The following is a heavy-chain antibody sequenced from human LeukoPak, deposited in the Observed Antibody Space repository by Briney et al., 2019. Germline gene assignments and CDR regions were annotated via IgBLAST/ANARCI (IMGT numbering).Heavy chain of an antibody. CDR2: ISDSGSHT. J-gene: IGHJ4*02. CDR1: GFTFSSYA. Sequence: GGPLRLSYAASGFTFSSYAMHWVRQAPGKGLEWVSAISDSGSHTYYADSVKGRFTISRDSSKNTLYLQMNSLRGEDTAVYYCAKIPGGSYLFLDNWGQGTLVTVSS. D-gene: IGHD1-26*01. V-gene: IGHV3-23*01. CDR3: AKIPGGSYLFLDN.